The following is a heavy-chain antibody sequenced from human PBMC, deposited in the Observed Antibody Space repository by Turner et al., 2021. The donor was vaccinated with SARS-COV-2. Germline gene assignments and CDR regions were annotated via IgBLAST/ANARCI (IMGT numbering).Heavy chain of an antibody. J-gene: IGHJ4*02. Sequence: QVQLVASGGGVVQPGRSLRLSCAASGFTFSSYGMHWVRQAPGKGLEWVAIISYDGSNKYYADSVKGRFTISRDNSKNTLYLQMNSLRAEDTAVYYCAKVIGEYYYGSGYDYWGQGTLVTVSS. D-gene: IGHD3-10*01. CDR2: ISYDGSNK. CDR1: GFTFSSYG. V-gene: IGHV3-30*18. CDR3: AKVIGEYYYGSGYDY.